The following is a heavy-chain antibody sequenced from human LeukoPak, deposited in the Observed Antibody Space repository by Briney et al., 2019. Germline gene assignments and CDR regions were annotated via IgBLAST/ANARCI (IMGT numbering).Heavy chain of an antibody. CDR1: GGSFSGYY. J-gene: IGHJ4*02. V-gene: IGHV4-34*01. CDR3: ARGRSYVRYSSGWYGDDY. Sequence: PSETLSLTCAVYGGSFSGYYWSWIRQPPGKGLEWIGEINHSGSTNYNPSLKSRVTISVDTSKNQFSLKLSSVTAADTAVYYRARGRSYVRYSSGWYGDDYWGQGTLVTVSS. D-gene: IGHD6-19*01. CDR2: INHSGST.